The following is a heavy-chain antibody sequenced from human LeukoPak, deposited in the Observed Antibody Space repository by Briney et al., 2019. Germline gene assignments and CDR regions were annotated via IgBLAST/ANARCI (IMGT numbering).Heavy chain of an antibody. CDR3: ARGTARVNYGLDV. CDR2: IYNSGST. J-gene: IGHJ6*02. D-gene: IGHD2-8*02. CDR1: GGSISPHY. V-gene: IGHV4-59*11. Sequence: SETLSLTCTVSGGSISPHYWSWIRQPPGEGLEWIGYIYNSGSTNYNPSLQSRVTMSVDTSKNQFSLSLSSVTAADTAVYYCARGTARVNYGLDVWGQGTTVTVSS.